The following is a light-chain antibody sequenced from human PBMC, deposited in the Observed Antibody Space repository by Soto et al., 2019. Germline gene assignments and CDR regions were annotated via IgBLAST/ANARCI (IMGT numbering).Light chain of an antibody. Sequence: DIQMTHSPSSLSASVVARVTITCRASQGISSWLAWYQQKPGKAPKLLIYAASTLQSGVPSRFSGNGSGTDFTLIISSLQPEDSATYYCQQAYSFPITFGQGTRLEIK. CDR3: QQAYSFPIT. J-gene: IGKJ5*01. CDR2: AAS. CDR1: QGISSW. V-gene: IGKV1-12*01.